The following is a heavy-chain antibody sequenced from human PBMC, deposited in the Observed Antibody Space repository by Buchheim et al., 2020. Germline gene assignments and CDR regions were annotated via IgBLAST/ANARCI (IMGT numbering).Heavy chain of an antibody. J-gene: IGHJ4*02. D-gene: IGHD3-10*01. CDR1: GVTFRTYG. CDR2: ISYDESQT. Sequence: QVQLVESGGGVVQPGRSLRLSCAASGVTFRTYGMHWVRQAPGKGLEWVSVISYDESQTFYADSVKGRFSISRDNSNNILYLQMNSLRVEDTAVYFCAKDRGSDHLFDSWGQGTL. V-gene: IGHV3-30*18. CDR3: AKDRGSDHLFDS.